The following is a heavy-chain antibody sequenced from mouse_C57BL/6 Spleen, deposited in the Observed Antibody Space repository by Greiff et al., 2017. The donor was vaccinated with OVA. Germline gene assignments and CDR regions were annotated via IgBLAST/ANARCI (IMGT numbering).Heavy chain of an antibody. CDR2: IHPNSGST. Sequence: VQLQQPGAELVKPGASVKLSCKASGYTFTSYWMHWVKQRPGQGLEWIGMIHPNSGSTNYNEKFKSKATLTVDKSSSTAYMQLSSLTSEDSAVYYCARSSYYEDAMDYWGQGTSVTVSS. CDR1: GYTFTSYW. CDR3: ARSSYYEDAMDY. J-gene: IGHJ4*01. D-gene: IGHD2-4*01. V-gene: IGHV1-64*01.